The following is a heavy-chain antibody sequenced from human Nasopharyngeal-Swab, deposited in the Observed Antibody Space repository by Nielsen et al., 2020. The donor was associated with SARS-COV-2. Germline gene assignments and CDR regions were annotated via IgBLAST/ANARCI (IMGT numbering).Heavy chain of an antibody. V-gene: IGHV3-21*01. Sequence: GGSLRLSCAASGFTFSSYSMNWARQAPGKGLEWVSSISSSSSYIYYADSVKGRFTISRDNAKNSLYLQMNSLRAEDTAVYYCARDPYYDILTGYYTNWGQGTLVTVSS. D-gene: IGHD3-9*01. CDR3: ARDPYYDILTGYYTN. CDR2: ISSSSSYI. J-gene: IGHJ4*02. CDR1: GFTFSSYS.